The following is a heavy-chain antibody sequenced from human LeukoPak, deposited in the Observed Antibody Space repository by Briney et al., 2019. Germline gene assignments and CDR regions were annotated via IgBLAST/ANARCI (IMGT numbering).Heavy chain of an antibody. Sequence: PGGSLRLSCAASGFTFSSYGMSWVRQAPGKGLEWVSAISGSGGSTYYADSVKGRFTISRDNSKNTLYLQMNSLRAEDTAVYYCAKDPRDFDWLLYHHYWGQGTLVTVSS. J-gene: IGHJ4*02. CDR1: GFTFSSYG. CDR2: ISGSGGST. D-gene: IGHD3-9*01. CDR3: AKDPRDFDWLLYHHY. V-gene: IGHV3-23*01.